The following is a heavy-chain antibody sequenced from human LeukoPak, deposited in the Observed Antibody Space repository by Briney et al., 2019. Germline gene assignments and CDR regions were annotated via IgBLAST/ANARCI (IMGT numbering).Heavy chain of an antibody. V-gene: IGHV3-15*01. CDR3: TTDRRDSGGYTPDYFDY. CDR1: GFTFSNAW. CDR2: IKSKTDGGTT. D-gene: IGHD3-22*01. Sequence: GGSLRLSCAASGFTFSNAWMSWVRQAPGKGLEWVGRIKSKTDGGTTDYAAPVKGRFTISRDDSKNTLYLQMNSLKTEDTAVYYCTTDRRDSGGYTPDYFDYWGQGTLVTVSS. J-gene: IGHJ4*02.